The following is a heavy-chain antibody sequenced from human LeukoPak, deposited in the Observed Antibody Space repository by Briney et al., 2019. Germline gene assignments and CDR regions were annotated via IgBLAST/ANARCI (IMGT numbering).Heavy chain of an antibody. CDR1: GYTFTGYY. D-gene: IGHD3-10*01. CDR2: INPNSRGT. CDR3: ARSRLLWFGELLSANWFDP. V-gene: IGHV1-2*02. J-gene: IGHJ5*02. Sequence: GPSVTVSCKASGYTFTGYYMHWVRHAPGQGLEWMGWINPNSRGTNYAQKFQGRVTMTRDTSISTAYMELSRLRSDDTAVYYCARSRLLWFGELLSANWFDPWGQGTLVTVSS.